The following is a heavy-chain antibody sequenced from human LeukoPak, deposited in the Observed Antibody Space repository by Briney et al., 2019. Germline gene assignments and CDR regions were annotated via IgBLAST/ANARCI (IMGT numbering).Heavy chain of an antibody. CDR1: GFSFSDYY. V-gene: IGHV3-11*06. J-gene: IGHJ4*02. Sequence: GGSLRLSCTASGFSFSDYYMSWIRQAPGKGLEWISYISSRSTYISDADSVKGRFTISRDNAKNSLDLQMNSLRAEDTAVYYCARRLGRPARPEFDYWGQGILVTVSS. CDR3: ARRLGRPARPEFDY. CDR2: ISSRSTYI. D-gene: IGHD6-6*01.